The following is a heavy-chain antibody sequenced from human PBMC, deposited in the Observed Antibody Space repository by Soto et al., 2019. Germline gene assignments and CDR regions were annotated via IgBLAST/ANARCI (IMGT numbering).Heavy chain of an antibody. J-gene: IGHJ5*02. D-gene: IGHD6-6*01. CDR2: IYYSGST. CDR1: GGSISSGGYY. CDR3: AREGSSSNWFDP. V-gene: IGHV4-31*03. Sequence: KTSETLSLTCTVSGGSISSGGYYWSWIRQHPGKGLEWIGYIYYSGSTYYNPSLKSRVTISVDTSKNQFSLKLSSVTAADTAVYYCAREGSSSNWFDPWGQGTLVTVSS.